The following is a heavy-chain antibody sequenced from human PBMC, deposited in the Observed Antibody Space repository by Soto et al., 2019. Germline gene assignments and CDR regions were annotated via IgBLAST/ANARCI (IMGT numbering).Heavy chain of an antibody. CDR3: AKDRRRTYDYDSSGYFAGMDV. V-gene: IGHV3-30*18. J-gene: IGHJ6*02. D-gene: IGHD3-22*01. CDR1: GFTFSNYGSYG. CDR2: ISHDGSNK. Sequence: GGSLRLSCAASGFTFSNYGSYGMYWVRQAPGKGLEWVAVISHDGSNKNYADSVKGRFIISRDNSKNTLYLQMNSLRAEDTAVYYCAKDRRRTYDYDSSGYFAGMDVWGQGTTVTVSS.